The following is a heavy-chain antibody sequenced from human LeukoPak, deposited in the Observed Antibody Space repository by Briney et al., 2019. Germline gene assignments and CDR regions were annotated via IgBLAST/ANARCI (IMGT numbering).Heavy chain of an antibody. CDR2: ISGSGGST. CDR1: GFTFSSYA. D-gene: IGHD3-3*01. CDR3: AKFYYDLWSGYFDY. J-gene: IGHJ4*02. V-gene: IGHV3-23*01. Sequence: GGSLRLSCAASGFTFSSYAMSWVRQAPGKGLEWLSAISGSGGSTYYADSVKGRFTISRDNSKNTLYLQMNSLRAEDTAVYYCAKFYYDLWSGYFDYWGQGTLVTVSS.